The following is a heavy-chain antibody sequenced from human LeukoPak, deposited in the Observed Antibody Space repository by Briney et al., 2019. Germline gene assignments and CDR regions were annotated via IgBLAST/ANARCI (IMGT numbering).Heavy chain of an antibody. CDR1: GGTFSSYA. V-gene: IGHV1-69*13. D-gene: IGHD6-13*01. J-gene: IGHJ5*02. Sequence: SVKVSCKASGGTFSSYAISWVRQARGQGLEWMGGIIPIFGTANYAQKFQGRVTITADESTSTAYMELSSLRSEDTAVYYCARDTGYSSSWYEGNWFDPWGQGTLVTVSS. CDR3: ARDTGYSSSWYEGNWFDP. CDR2: IIPIFGTA.